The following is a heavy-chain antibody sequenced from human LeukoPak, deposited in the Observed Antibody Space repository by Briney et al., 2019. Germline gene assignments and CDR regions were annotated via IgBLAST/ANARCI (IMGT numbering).Heavy chain of an antibody. CDR1: GFTFSDYW. V-gene: IGHV3-74*01. CDR3: TTVNVPATSY. J-gene: IGHJ4*02. Sequence: GGSLRLSCETSGFTFSDYWMPWVRQAPGEGLVWVSRINSDGSSTSYADSVRGRYTISRDNAKNTLYLQMSSLRADDTAVYYCTTVNVPATSYWGQGTLVTVSS. CDR2: INSDGSST. D-gene: IGHD2-15*01.